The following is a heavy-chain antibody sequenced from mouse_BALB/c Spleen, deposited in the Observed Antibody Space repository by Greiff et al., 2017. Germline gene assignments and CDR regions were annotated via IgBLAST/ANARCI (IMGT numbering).Heavy chain of an antibody. CDR3: ARDGYYDYAMDY. CDR1: GFTFSSYA. V-gene: IGHV5-6-5*01. CDR2: ISSGGST. Sequence: DVQLVESGGGLVKPGGSLKLSCAASGFTFSSYAMSWVRQTPEKRLEWVASISSGGSTYYPDSVKGRFTISRDNARNILYLQMSSLRSEDTAMYYCARDGYYDYAMDYWGQGTSVTVSS. J-gene: IGHJ4*01. D-gene: IGHD2-3*01.